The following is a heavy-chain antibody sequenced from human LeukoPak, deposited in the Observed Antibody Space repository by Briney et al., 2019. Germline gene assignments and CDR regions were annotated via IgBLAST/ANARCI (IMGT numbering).Heavy chain of an antibody. J-gene: IGHJ3*02. CDR1: GFLFTSYW. V-gene: IGHV3-7*01. CDR3: ARGPGDYDASDI. D-gene: IGHD4-11*01. CDR2: IKENGNEQ. Sequence: GGSLRLSCEASGFLFTSYWMSWVRQAPGRGPEWVAHIKENGNEQYYADSVKGRFTISRDNVKQSLCLQMNNLRVEDTAVYYCARGPGDYDASDIWGQGTMVTVSS.